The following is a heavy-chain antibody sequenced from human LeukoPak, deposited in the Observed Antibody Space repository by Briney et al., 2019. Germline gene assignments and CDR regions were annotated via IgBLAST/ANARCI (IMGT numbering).Heavy chain of an antibody. D-gene: IGHD7-27*01. CDR2: IYYSGST. CDR3: ASLLNGGVAHWFAP. Sequence: PSETLSLTCTVSGGSISSSYYYWGWIRQPPGKGLEWIGSIYYSGSTYYNPSLKSRVTISVDTSKNQFSLKLRSVTAADTAVYYCASLLNGGVAHWFAPWGQGTLVTVSS. CDR1: GGSISSSYYY. V-gene: IGHV4-39*01. J-gene: IGHJ5*02.